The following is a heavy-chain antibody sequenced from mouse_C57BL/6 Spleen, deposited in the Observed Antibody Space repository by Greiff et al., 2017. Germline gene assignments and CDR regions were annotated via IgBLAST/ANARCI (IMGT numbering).Heavy chain of an antibody. CDR1: GYSFTGYY. J-gene: IGHJ1*03. V-gene: IGHV1-42*01. CDR3: ARKGRYFDV. Sequence: VQLQQSGPELVKPGASVKISCKASGYSFTGYYMNWVKQSPEKSLEWIGEINPSTGGTTYNQKFKAKATLTVDKSSSTAYMQLKSLTSEDSAVDYCARKGRYFDVWGTGTTVTVSS. CDR2: INPSTGGT.